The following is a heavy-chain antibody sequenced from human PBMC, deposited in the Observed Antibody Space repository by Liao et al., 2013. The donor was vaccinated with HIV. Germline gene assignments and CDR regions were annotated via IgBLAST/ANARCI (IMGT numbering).Heavy chain of an antibody. Sequence: QVQLQESGPGLVKPSETLSLTCTVSGGSISSYYWSWIRQPPGKGLEWIGYIFYSGSTNYNPSLKSRVTISVDTSKNQFSLKLSSVTAADTAVYYCARGWGSYRPYYFDFWGQGTLVTVSS. CDR1: GGSISSYY. V-gene: IGHV4-59*01. CDR2: IFYSGST. J-gene: IGHJ4*02. CDR3: ARGWGSYRPYYFDF. D-gene: IGHD3-16*02.